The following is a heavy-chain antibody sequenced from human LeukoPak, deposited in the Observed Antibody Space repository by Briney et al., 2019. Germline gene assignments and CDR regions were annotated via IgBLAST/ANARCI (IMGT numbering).Heavy chain of an antibody. CDR1: GFTFSSYS. Sequence: GGSLRLSCAASGFTFSSYSMNWVRQAPGKGLEWVSSISSSSSYIYYADSVKGRSTISRDNAKNSLYLQMNSLRAEDTAVYYCARAPRELFDYWGQGTLVTVSS. CDR3: ARAPRELFDY. V-gene: IGHV3-21*01. J-gene: IGHJ4*02. D-gene: IGHD3-10*01. CDR2: ISSSSSYI.